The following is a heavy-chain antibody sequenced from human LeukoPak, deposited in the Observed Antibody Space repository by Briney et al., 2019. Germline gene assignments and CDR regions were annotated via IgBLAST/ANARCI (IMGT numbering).Heavy chain of an antibody. V-gene: IGHV4-34*01. CDR1: GGSFSGYY. CDR2: INHSGST. CDR3: ARGVLGIAVAGTRWFDP. Sequence: SETLSLTCAVYGGSFSGYYWSWIRQPPGNGLEWIGEINHSGSTNYNPSLKSRVTISVDTSKNQFSLKLSSVTAADTAVYYCARGVLGIAVAGTRWFDPWGQGTLVTVSS. D-gene: IGHD6-19*01. J-gene: IGHJ5*02.